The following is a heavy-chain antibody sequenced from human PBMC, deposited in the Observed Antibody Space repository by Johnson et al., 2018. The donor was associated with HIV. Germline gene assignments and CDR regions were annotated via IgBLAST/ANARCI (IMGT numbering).Heavy chain of an antibody. J-gene: IGHJ3*02. Sequence: QVQLVESGGGVVQPGGSLRLSCAASGFTFSTFGMHWVRQAPGKGLEWVSFKRYDGSNKYYADSVKGRFTISRDNSKNTLYLQMNSLRAEDTAVYYCARSQVAATSEGAFDIWGQGTMVTVSS. CDR3: ARSQVAATSEGAFDI. V-gene: IGHV3-30*02. CDR1: GFTFSTFG. CDR2: KRYDGSNK. D-gene: IGHD2-15*01.